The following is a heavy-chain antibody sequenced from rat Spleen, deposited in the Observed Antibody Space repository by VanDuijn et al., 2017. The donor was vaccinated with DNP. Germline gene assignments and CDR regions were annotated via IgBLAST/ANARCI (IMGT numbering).Heavy chain of an antibody. CDR3: ARDRRDSYAHGVMDA. CDR1: GFTFSNYG. CDR2: ISTGGGNT. J-gene: IGHJ4*01. Sequence: EVQLVESGGGLVQPGRSMKLSCAASGFTFSNYGMHWIRQAPTKGLEWIASISTGGGNTYYRDSVKGRFTISRDNAKSTLYLQVNSLQTEDTATYYCARDRRDSYAHGVMDAWGQGASVTVSS. V-gene: IGHV5-19*01. D-gene: IGHD1-12*01.